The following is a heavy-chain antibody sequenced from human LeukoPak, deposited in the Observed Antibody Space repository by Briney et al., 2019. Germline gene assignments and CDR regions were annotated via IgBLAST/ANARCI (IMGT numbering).Heavy chain of an antibody. J-gene: IGHJ4*02. CDR3: ARDRERGYNNIWYPHYFDV. CDR1: GLTFNSYD. CDR2: ITSSGGSA. Sequence: QTGGSLRLSCAASGLTFNSYDLSWVRQAPGKGLDWVSGITSSGGSAFYADSVKGRFTISRDNSKNTLYLQMNSLRAEDTAVYYCARDRERGYNNIWYPHYFDVWGQGTLVTVSS. V-gene: IGHV3-23*01. D-gene: IGHD6-13*01.